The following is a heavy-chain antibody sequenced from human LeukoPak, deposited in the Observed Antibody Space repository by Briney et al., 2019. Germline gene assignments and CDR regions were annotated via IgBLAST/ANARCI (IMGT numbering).Heavy chain of an antibody. CDR3: ARKYPHDAFDI. V-gene: IGHV4-31*01. D-gene: IGHD2/OR15-2a*01. J-gene: IGHJ3*02. CDR2: IYYSGST. Sequence: SETLSLTCTLSLGSTSSGGYYSSWIRQHPGKGLEWIGYIYYSGSTYYNPSLKSPPTISVNTSKNQFSMNLSSVTAADTAVYYCARKYPHDAFDIWGQGTMVTVSS. CDR1: LGSTSSGGYY.